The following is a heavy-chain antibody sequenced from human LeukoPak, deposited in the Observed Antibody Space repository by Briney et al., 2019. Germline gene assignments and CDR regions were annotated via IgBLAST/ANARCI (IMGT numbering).Heavy chain of an antibody. D-gene: IGHD6-13*01. J-gene: IGHJ4*02. V-gene: IGHV4-38-2*02. Sequence: SETLSLTCTVSGYAISIGYYWGWIRQPPGKGLEWIGSIYHSGSTYYNPSLKSRVTISVDTSKNQFSLKLSSVTSADTAVYYCARMIAAAGRGGFDYWGQGTLVTVSS. CDR1: GYAISIGYY. CDR2: IYHSGST. CDR3: ARMIAAAGRGGFDY.